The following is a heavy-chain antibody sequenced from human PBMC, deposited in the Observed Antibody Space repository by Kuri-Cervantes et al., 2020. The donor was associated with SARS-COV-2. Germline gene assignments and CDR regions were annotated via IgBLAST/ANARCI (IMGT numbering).Heavy chain of an antibody. Sequence: GESLKISCAASGFTFSSYWMSWVRQAPGKGLEWVANIKQDGSEKYYVDSVKGRFTISRDNAKNSLYLQMNSLRAEDTAVYYCARGEGPMTTDGLDVWGQGTTVTVSS. D-gene: IGHD3-22*01. CDR3: ARGEGPMTTDGLDV. CDR1: GFTFSSYW. J-gene: IGHJ6*02. V-gene: IGHV3-7*01. CDR2: IKQDGSEK.